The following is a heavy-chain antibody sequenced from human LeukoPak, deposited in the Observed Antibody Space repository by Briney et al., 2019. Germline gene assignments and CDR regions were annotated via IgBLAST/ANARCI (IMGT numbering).Heavy chain of an antibody. CDR3: ARKAITVTTFDY. D-gene: IGHD4-17*01. V-gene: IGHV3-21*01. Sequence: PGGSLRLSCAASGFTLRSYTMNWVRQAPGKGLEWVSSIGISSNKIYYADSVKGRFIISRDNAKNSVYLQMNSLRAEDTAVYYCARKAITVTTFDYWGQGILVTVSS. CDR1: GFTLRSYT. J-gene: IGHJ4*02. CDR2: IGISSNKI.